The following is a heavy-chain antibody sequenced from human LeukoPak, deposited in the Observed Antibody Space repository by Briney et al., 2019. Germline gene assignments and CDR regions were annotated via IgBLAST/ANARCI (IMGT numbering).Heavy chain of an antibody. CDR1: GGSISSYY. J-gene: IGHJ4*02. V-gene: IGHV4-59*01. D-gene: IGHD2-21*01. CDR2: IYYSGST. Sequence: SETLSLTCTVSGGSISSYYWSWIRQPPGKGLEWIGYIYYSGSTNYNPSLKSRVTISVDTSKNQFSLKLSSVTAADTAMYYCARNPSILRPYYFDYWGQGTLVTVSS. CDR3: ARNPSILRPYYFDY.